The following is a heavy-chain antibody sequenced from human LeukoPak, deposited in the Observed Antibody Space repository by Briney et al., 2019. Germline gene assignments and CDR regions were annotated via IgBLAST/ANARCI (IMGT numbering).Heavy chain of an antibody. J-gene: IGHJ4*02. CDR1: GFTFSRYA. V-gene: IGHV3-64D*06. D-gene: IGHD3-10*01. CDR2: ISSNGGST. Sequence: GRSLRLSCSASGFTFSRYAMHWVSQDPGNGLEYVSAISSNGGSTYYADSVKGRFTISRDNSRNTLHLQMSSLRVEDTAVYYCVKDSSSGSYFDYWGQGTLVTVSS. CDR3: VKDSSSGSYFDY.